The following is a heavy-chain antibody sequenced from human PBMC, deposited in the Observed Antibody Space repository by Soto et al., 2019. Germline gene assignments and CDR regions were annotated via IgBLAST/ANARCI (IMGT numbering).Heavy chain of an antibody. V-gene: IGHV5-51*01. CDR3: AGGGVRGVITRTRDYYGMDV. J-gene: IGHJ6*02. CDR1: GYSFTSYW. Sequence: EVQLVQSGAEVKKPGESLKISCKGSGYSFTSYWIGWVRQMPGKGLEWMGIIYPGASDTRYSPSFQGQVTISADKSIRTAYPQWSSLKASDTAMYYCAGGGVRGVITRTRDYYGMDVWGQGTTVTVSS. CDR2: IYPGASDT. D-gene: IGHD3-10*01.